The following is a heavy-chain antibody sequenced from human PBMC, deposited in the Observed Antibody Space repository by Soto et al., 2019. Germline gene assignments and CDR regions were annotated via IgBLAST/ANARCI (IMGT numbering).Heavy chain of an antibody. CDR1: LFTLSDYW. Sequence: GRSLRLSCTSSLFTLSDYWMHWALHGPGKVLVWVSHINGGGSSTGYADSVKGRFTISRDNAKNTLYLQMNSLRGEDTAVYYCGRGGVTASMESWGQGTLVTVSS. V-gene: IGHV3-74*01. D-gene: IGHD3-3*01. CDR2: INGGGSST. J-gene: IGHJ5*02. CDR3: GRGGVTASMES.